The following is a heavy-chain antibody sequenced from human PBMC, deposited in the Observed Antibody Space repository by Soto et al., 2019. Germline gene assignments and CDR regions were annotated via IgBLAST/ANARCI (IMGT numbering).Heavy chain of an antibody. CDR3: SSSSWYYFYY. J-gene: IGHJ4*02. Sequence: QVQLVQSGAEVKKPGASVKVSCKASGYTFTSYGISWVRQAPGQGLEWMEWISAYNGHTNDAQKLQGRVTMTTDTTTSKAYMELRSLRSDDTDVYYCSSSSWYYFYYWGQGTLVTVSS. CDR2: ISAYNGHT. V-gene: IGHV1-18*01. D-gene: IGHD6-13*01. CDR1: GYTFTSYG.